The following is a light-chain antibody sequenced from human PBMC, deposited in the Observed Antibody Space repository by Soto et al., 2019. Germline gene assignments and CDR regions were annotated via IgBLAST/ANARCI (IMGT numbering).Light chain of an antibody. Sequence: DIVLTQSPLSLPVTPGEPASISCRSSQSLLHSNGNIYLDWYLQKPGQSPQLLIYLGSIRASGVPDRVSGSGSGTDFTLKITRVGAEDVGVYYCMQAIQAPRTFGLGTKVEIK. CDR3: MQAIQAPRT. V-gene: IGKV2-28*01. J-gene: IGKJ1*01. CDR2: LGS. CDR1: QSLLHSNGNIY.